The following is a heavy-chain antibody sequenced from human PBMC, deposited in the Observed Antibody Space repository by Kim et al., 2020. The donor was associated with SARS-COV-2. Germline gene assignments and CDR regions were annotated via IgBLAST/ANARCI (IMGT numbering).Heavy chain of an antibody. CDR2: IYYSGST. CDR3: VSRIAVAGNAY. D-gene: IGHD6-19*01. Sequence: SETLSLTCTVSGGSISSSSYYWGWIGQPPGKGLECIGSIYYSGSTYYNPSLKSRVNISVDTPKNQFSLKLSSVTAADTAVYHCVSRIAVAGNAYGGHGT. V-gene: IGHV4-39*01. CDR1: GGSISSSSYY. J-gene: IGHJ1*01.